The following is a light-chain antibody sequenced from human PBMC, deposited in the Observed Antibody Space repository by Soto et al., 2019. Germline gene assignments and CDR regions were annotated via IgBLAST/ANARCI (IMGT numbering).Light chain of an antibody. J-gene: IGKJ1*01. Sequence: DIQMTQSPSTLSASVGDRVTITCRASQSISSWLAWYQQKPGKAPKFLIYKASTLQTGVPSRFSGSGSGTEFTLTLSSLQPDDFATYYFQQYNRWPWTFGQGTKVEIK. V-gene: IGKV1-5*03. CDR2: KAS. CDR3: QQYNRWPWT. CDR1: QSISSW.